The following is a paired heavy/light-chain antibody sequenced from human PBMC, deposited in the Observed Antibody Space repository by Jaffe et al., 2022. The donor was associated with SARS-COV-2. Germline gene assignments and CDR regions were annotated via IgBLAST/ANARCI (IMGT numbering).Light chain of an antibody. CDR2: WAS. CDR1: QNILYTSYNKSY. V-gene: IGKV4-1*01. CDR3: QQYYNVPWT. J-gene: IGKJ1*01. Sequence: DIVMTQSPDSLVVSLGERATINCKSSQNILYTSYNKSYLAWYQQKPGQPPKLLFYWASTRESGVPDRFSGSGSRTDFTLTISSLQAEDVAVYYCQQYYNVPWTFGQGTKVEIE.
Heavy chain of an antibody. CDR2: IYASGTT. CDR3: TKGLYTTSSGPYDY. V-gene: IGHV4-61*02. CDR1: GDSISIGDYY. Sequence: QVQLQESGPGLVKPSQTLSLTCTVSGDSISIGDYYWSWIRQPAGKGLEWIGRIYASGTTNYNPSLDNRVTMSVDTSKNQFSLKLNSVTASDTAVYYCTKGLYTTSSGPYDYWGQGTLVTVSS. J-gene: IGHJ4*02. D-gene: IGHD2-2*02.